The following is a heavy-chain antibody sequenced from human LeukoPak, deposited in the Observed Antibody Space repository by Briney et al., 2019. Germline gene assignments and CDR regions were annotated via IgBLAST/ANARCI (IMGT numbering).Heavy chain of an antibody. J-gene: IGHJ4*02. Sequence: GGSLRLSCAASVFTFSSYAMSWVRQAPGKGLEWVSAISGSGGSTYYADSVKGRFTISRDNSKNTLYLQMNSLRAEDTAVYYCAKAQWAMVRGIDYWGQGTLVTVSS. V-gene: IGHV3-23*01. CDR1: VFTFSSYA. CDR3: AKAQWAMVRGIDY. D-gene: IGHD3-10*01. CDR2: ISGSGGST.